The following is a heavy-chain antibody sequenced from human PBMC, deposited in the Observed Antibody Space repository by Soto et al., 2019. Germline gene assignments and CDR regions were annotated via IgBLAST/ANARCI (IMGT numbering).Heavy chain of an antibody. V-gene: IGHV4-39*01. Sequence: SETLSLTCTVSGGSISSSSYYWGWIRQPPGKGLEWIGSIYYSGSTYYNPSLKSRVTISVDTSKNQFSLKLSSVTAADTAVYYCARTLGYCSSTSCYAPRAKASYYYYGMDVWGQGTTVTVSS. CDR1: GGSISSSSYY. CDR2: IYYSGST. D-gene: IGHD2-2*01. J-gene: IGHJ6*02. CDR3: ARTLGYCSSTSCYAPRAKASYYYYGMDV.